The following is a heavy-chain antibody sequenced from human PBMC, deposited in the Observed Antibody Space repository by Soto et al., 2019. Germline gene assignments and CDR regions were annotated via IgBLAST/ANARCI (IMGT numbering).Heavy chain of an antibody. CDR2: ISSKSAYI. V-gene: IGHV3-21*01. D-gene: IGHD3-10*01. J-gene: IGHJ4*02. CDR3: AIVGRYYSGSTESV. Sequence: EVQLVESGGGLVKPGESLRLSCVASGFNFNTYTMSWVRQAPGKGLEWVSSISSKSAYIYYADSVEGRFTVSRDNAKTSLYLQMTALRADDTAVYYCAIVGRYYSGSTESVWGQGTLVTVSS. CDR1: GFNFNTYT.